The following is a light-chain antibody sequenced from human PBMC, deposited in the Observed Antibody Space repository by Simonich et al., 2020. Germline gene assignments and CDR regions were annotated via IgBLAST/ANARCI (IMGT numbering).Light chain of an antibody. V-gene: IGKV4-1*01. CDR3: QQYYSTPFT. J-gene: IGKJ3*01. Sequence: DIVMTQSPDSLAVSLGERATINCKSSQSVLYSSNNKNDLAWYQQKPGQLPKLLIYWASTRESGVPDRFSGSGYGTDFTLTISSLQAEDVAVYYCQQYYSTPFTFGPGTKVDIK. CDR1: QSVLYSSNNKND. CDR2: WAS.